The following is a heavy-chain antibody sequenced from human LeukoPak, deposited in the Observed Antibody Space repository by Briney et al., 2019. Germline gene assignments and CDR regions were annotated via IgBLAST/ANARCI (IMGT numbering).Heavy chain of an antibody. D-gene: IGHD3-10*01. CDR3: AKAMAPYYYYYGMDV. CDR1: GFTFSSYG. CDR2: ISYDGSNK. Sequence: GGSLRLSCAASGFTFSSYGMHWVRQAPGKGLEWVAVISYDGSNKYYADSVKGRFTISRDNSKNTLYLQMNSLRAEDTAVYYCAKAMAPYYYYYGMDVWGQETTVTVSS. V-gene: IGHV3-30*18. J-gene: IGHJ6*02.